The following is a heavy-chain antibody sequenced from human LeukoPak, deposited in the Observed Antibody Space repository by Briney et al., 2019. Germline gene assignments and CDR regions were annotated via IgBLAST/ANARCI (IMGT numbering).Heavy chain of an antibody. CDR1: GFTLSSYW. V-gene: IGHV3-74*01. J-gene: IGHJ4*02. CDR3: TRGGVDY. Sequence: GGSLRLSCAASGFTLSSYWMHWVRQAPGKGLVWVSRINSDGSTTTYADSVKGRFTISRDNAQNTLYLQMNSLRVEDTAVYYCTRGGVDYWGQGTLVTVSS. CDR2: INSDGSTT.